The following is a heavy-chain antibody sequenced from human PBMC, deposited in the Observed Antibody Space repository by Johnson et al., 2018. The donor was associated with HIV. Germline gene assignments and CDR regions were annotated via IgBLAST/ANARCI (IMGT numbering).Heavy chain of an antibody. CDR3: ARVGRHWLPRDAFDI. V-gene: IGHV3-53*01. D-gene: IGHD6-19*01. J-gene: IGHJ3*02. CDR1: GFTVSSNY. Sequence: VQLVESGGGLIHPGGSLRLSCAASGFTVSSNYMSWVRHAPGKGLEWVSVIYSGGSTYYTDSVKGRFTISRDDSKNTLYLQMNSLRAEDTAVYYCARVGRHWLPRDAFDIWGQGTMVTVSS. CDR2: IYSGGST.